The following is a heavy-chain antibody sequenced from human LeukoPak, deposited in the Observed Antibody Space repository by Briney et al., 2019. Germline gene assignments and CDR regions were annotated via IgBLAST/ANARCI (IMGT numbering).Heavy chain of an antibody. CDR1: GYSISSGYY. Sequence: SETLSLTCAVSGYSISSGYYWGWFRQPPGKGLEWIGTMYYSGSTFYNPSLKSRVTISVDTSKKQFSLKLSSVTDADTAVYYCARDLTGYYRFDYWGQGTLVTVSS. J-gene: IGHJ4*02. CDR3: ARDLTGYYRFDY. CDR2: MYYSGST. D-gene: IGHD3-9*01. V-gene: IGHV4-38-2*02.